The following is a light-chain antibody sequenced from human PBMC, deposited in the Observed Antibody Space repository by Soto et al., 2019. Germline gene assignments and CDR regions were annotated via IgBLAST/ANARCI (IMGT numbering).Light chain of an antibody. CDR1: SSDVGGYNY. Sequence: QSALTQPPSASGSPGQSVTISCTGTSSDVGGYNYVSWYQQHPGKAPKLMIYEVTKRPSAVPDRFSGSKSGNTASLTVSGLQAEDEADYYCSSYAGSNILFGGGTKLTV. V-gene: IGLV2-8*01. J-gene: IGLJ2*01. CDR3: SSYAGSNIL. CDR2: EVT.